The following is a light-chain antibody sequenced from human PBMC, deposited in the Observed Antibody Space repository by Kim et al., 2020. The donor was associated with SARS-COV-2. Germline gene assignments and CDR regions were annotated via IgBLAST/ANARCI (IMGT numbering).Light chain of an antibody. V-gene: IGKV3-20*01. J-gene: IGKJ2*01. CDR2: GAS. CDR1: QSVTSSY. Sequence: EIVLTQSPGTLSLSPGERATLFCRASQSVTSSYLAWYQQRPGQAPRLLMYGASSRATGIPDRFSGSGSGTDFTLTISRLEPEDFAVYYCQQYGSSPYTFGQGTKLEIK. CDR3: QQYGSSPYT.